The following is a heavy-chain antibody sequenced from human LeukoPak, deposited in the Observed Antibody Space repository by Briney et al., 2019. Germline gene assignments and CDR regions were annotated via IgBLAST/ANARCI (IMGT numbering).Heavy chain of an antibody. CDR2: IIPIFGTA. V-gene: IGHV1-69*05. J-gene: IGHJ4*02. D-gene: IGHD3-10*01. CDR3: ARDRGYYGSGVFDY. CDR1: GGTFSSYA. Sequence: SVKVSCKASGGTFSSYAITWVRQAPGQGLEWMGGIIPIFGTANYAQKFQGRVTITTDESTSTAYMELSSLRSEDTAVYYCARDRGYYGSGVFDYWGQGTLVTVSS.